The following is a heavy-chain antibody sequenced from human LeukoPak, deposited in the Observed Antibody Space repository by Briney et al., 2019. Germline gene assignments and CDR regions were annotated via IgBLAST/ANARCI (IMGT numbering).Heavy chain of an antibody. J-gene: IGHJ4*02. CDR2: ITGSSNFI. V-gene: IGHV3-21*06. CDR3: ARSEDYCSGGSCYAH. Sequence: GGSLRLSCAASGFIFSTYSLNWVRQAPGKGLKWVSSITGSSNFIYYADSVKGRFTISRDNAKNSLFLQMNSLRAEDTAMYYCARSEDYCSGGSCYAHWGQGILVTVSS. D-gene: IGHD2-15*01. CDR1: GFIFSTYS.